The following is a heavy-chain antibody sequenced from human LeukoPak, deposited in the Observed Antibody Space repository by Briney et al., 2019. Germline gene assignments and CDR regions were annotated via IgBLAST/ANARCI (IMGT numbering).Heavy chain of an antibody. J-gene: IGHJ4*02. V-gene: IGHV3-21*01. Sequence: GGSLRLSCAASGFTFSSYSMSWVRQAPGQGLEWVSSISSSSSYIYYADSVKGRFTISRDNAKNSLYLQMNSLRAEDTAVYYCARDWYCSGGSCYSFDYWGQGTLVTVSS. D-gene: IGHD2-15*01. CDR2: ISSSSSYI. CDR1: GFTFSSYS. CDR3: ARDWYCSGGSCYSFDY.